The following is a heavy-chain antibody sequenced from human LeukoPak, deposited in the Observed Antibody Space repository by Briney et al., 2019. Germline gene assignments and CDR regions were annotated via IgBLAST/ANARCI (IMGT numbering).Heavy chain of an antibody. CDR1: GGSLSRGSYY. Sequence: PSETLSLTCTVSGGSLSRGSYYCSWIRQPAGKGLEWIGRIYTSGSTNYNPSLKSRVTISVDTSKNQFSLKLSSVTAADTAVYYCARATYYYDSSGRTDAFDIWGQGTMVTVSS. CDR3: ARATYYYDSSGRTDAFDI. J-gene: IGHJ3*02. CDR2: IYTSGST. V-gene: IGHV4-61*02. D-gene: IGHD3-22*01.